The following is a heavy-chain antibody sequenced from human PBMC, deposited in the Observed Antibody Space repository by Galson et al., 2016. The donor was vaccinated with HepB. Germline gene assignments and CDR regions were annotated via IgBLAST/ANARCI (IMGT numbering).Heavy chain of an antibody. CDR3: ARAFITMVVVVPYGVFDI. J-gene: IGHJ3*02. CDR2: INPSGST. V-gene: IGHV4-34*01. Sequence: SETLSRTCAVYGVSFSGYYWSWSRQPPGKGLGWIGKINPSGSTNYNPALKNRVTMSVDTSNTQFTLSLTSVTAAATAVYYCARAFITMVVVVPYGVFDIWAQGPMVPVSS. CDR1: GVSFSGYY. D-gene: IGHD3-22*01.